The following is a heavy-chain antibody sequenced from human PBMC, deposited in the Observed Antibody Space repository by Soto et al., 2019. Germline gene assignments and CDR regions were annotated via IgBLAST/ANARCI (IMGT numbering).Heavy chain of an antibody. CDR1: GFTFSNYG. J-gene: IGHJ3*02. Sequence: EVQLSESGGGLVQPGGSLRLSCVASGFTFSNYGMSWVRQAPRKGLEWVSTVSGSGGSTHSADSVKGRFTISRDNSKNTVYLQMNSLRAEDTAVYYCAKSTVTTAWGIFDIWGQGTMVTVSS. V-gene: IGHV3-23*01. CDR2: VSGSGGST. D-gene: IGHD4-17*01. CDR3: AKSTVTTAWGIFDI.